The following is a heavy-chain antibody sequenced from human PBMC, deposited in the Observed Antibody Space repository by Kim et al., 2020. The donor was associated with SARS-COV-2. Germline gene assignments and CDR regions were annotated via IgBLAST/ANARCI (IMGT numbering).Heavy chain of an antibody. CDR2: INPNSGGT. Sequence: ASVKVSCKASGYTFTGYYMHWVRQAPGQGLEWMGRINPNSGGTNYAQKFQGRVTMTRDTSISTAYMELSRLRSDDTAVYYCARLVHSYGSGGVDYWGQGTLVTVSS. CDR1: GYTFTGYY. CDR3: ARLVHSYGSGGVDY. D-gene: IGHD3-10*01. J-gene: IGHJ4*02. V-gene: IGHV1-2*06.